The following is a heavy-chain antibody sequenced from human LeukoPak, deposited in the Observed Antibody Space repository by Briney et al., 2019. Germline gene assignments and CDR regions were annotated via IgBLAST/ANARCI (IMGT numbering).Heavy chain of an antibody. V-gene: IGHV3-7*01. J-gene: IGHJ4*02. CDR1: GVIFTNYF. CDR3: ATDRGWRTSGYYLYYFEY. CDR2: IKHDGSEK. D-gene: IGHD3-3*01. Sequence: GGSLRLSCAASGVIFTNYFMSWVRQAPGKGLEWVASIKHDGSEKYYVDSVRGRFTISRDNTMNSLYLQMSSLRAEDTAVYYCATDRGWRTSGYYLYYFEYWGQGTLVTYSS.